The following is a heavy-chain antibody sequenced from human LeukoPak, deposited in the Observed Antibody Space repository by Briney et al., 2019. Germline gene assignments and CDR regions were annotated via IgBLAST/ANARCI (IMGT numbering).Heavy chain of an antibody. CDR2: INSDGSAT. CDR1: GFPFSSYW. CDR3: ASDSPYYGMDV. Sequence: PGGSLRLSCAASGFPFSSYWMHWVRQVPGKGLLWVSRINSDGSATIYADSVRGRFTISRDNAKNTLYLQMSGLRVEDTAVYHCASDSPYYGMDVWGQGTTDTVSS. V-gene: IGHV3-74*01. J-gene: IGHJ6*02.